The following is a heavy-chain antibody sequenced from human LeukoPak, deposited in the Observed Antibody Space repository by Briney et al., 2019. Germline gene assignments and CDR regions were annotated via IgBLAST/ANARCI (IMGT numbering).Heavy chain of an antibody. Sequence: PSETLSLTCTVSGGSISSYYWSWIRQPPGKGLEWIGYIYYSGSTNYNPSLKSRVTISVDTSKNQFSLKLSSVTAADTAVYYCARVWGPMSYGDYESYFDYWGQGPWSPSPQ. CDR1: GGSISSYY. J-gene: IGHJ4*02. CDR2: IYYSGST. V-gene: IGHV4-59*01. CDR3: ARVWGPMSYGDYESYFDY. D-gene: IGHD4-17*01.